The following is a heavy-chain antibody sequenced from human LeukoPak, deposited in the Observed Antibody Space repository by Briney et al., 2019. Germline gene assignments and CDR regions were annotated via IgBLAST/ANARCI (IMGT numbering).Heavy chain of an antibody. J-gene: IGHJ4*02. CDR3: ATGYYDSRPDY. CDR2: IYSGGST. V-gene: IGHV3-66*01. CDR1: GFTVSSNY. D-gene: IGHD3-22*01. Sequence: PGGSLRLSCAASGFTVSSNYMSWVSQAPGKGLEWVSVIYSGGSTYYADSVKGRFTISRDNSKNTLYPQMNSLRAEDTAVYYCATGYYDSRPDYWGQGTLVTVSS.